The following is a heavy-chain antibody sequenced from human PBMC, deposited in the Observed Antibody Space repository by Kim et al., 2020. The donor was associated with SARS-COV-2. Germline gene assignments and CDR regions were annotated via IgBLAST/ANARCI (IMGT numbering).Heavy chain of an antibody. CDR1: GFTFSSYG. D-gene: IGHD3-10*01. CDR3: AKDYGSGRGAEYFDY. V-gene: IGHV3-33*06. J-gene: IGHJ4*02. Sequence: GGSLRLSCAASGFTFSSYGMHWVRQAPGKGLEWVSGIWCDGSSKYYADSVKGRFTISRDNAKNTLYLQMNSLRAEDTAVYYCAKDYGSGRGAEYFDYWGARALVTASS. CDR2: IWCDGSSK.